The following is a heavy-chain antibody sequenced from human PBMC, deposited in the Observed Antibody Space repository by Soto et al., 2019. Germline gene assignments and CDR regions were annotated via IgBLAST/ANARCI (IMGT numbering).Heavy chain of an antibody. CDR2: IIPILDTV. Sequence: QVQLVQSGAEVKKPGSSVKVSCKASGGTFSSYTIGWVRQAPGQGLEWMGRIIPILDTVNYAQKFQGRVTITADKSTSIAYMELSSRRSEDTAVYYCARDLYGDSGSGHFYYMDVWGKGTAVTVSS. CDR3: ARDLYGDSGSGHFYYMDV. J-gene: IGHJ6*03. D-gene: IGHD4-17*01. V-gene: IGHV1-69*08. CDR1: GGTFSSYT.